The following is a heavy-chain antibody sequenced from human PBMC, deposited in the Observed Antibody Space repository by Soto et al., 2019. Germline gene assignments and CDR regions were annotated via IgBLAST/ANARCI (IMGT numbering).Heavy chain of an antibody. D-gene: IGHD2-8*02. CDR3: AVEFGPGPSGGDY. Sequence: EVQLVESGGGLVQPGGSLRLSCAASGFIGSNNDMRWLREAPGPGLEWVLVIYSDGRTYYADSVKARYTISRDNANNTEFFRMNCLGPGSTTLEYSAVEFGPGPSGGDYWGQGTLVIVSS. CDR1: GFIGSNND. CDR2: IYSDGRT. J-gene: IGHJ4*02. V-gene: IGHV3-66*01.